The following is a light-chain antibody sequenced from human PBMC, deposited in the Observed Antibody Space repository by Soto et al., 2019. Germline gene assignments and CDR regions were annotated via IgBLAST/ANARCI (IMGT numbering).Light chain of an antibody. Sequence: QSVLTQPASVSGSPGQSITISCTGTSSDVGGYNYVSWYQHHPGKAPKLMIYDVTNRPSGISNRFSGSKSGNTASLTISGLQAEDEADYYCSSYTSISTYVFGTGTQLTVL. V-gene: IGLV2-14*01. J-gene: IGLJ1*01. CDR3: SSYTSISTYV. CDR2: DVT. CDR1: SSDVGGYNY.